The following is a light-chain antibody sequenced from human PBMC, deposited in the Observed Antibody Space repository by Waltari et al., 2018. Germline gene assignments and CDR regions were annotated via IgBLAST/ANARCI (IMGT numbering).Light chain of an antibody. CDR2: EVN. CDR1: RSEGGGSPP. J-gene: IGLJ3*02. Sequence: QSALTQHHSASGSPGPSVPISCTGTRSEGGGSPPASWSPQYPGKAPKRMIYEVNKLPSWVPDRFSGAKSGSTASRTGAGRQADDAADYDCSSNAGSCHWLFGGGTKLTVL. CDR3: SSNAGSCHWL. V-gene: IGLV2-8*01.